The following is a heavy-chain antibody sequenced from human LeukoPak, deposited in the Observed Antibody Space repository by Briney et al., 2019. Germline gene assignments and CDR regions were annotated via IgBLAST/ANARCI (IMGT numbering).Heavy chain of an antibody. CDR3: ARVSAYYDAFDI. CDR1: GYSISSGYY. Sequence: SETLSLTCTVSGYSISSGYYWGWIRQPPGKGLEWIGSIYHSGSTYYNPSLKSRVTISVDTSKNQFSLKLSSVTAADTAVYYCARVSAYYDAFDIWGQGTMVTVSS. V-gene: IGHV4-38-2*02. CDR2: IYHSGST. J-gene: IGHJ3*02. D-gene: IGHD3-9*01.